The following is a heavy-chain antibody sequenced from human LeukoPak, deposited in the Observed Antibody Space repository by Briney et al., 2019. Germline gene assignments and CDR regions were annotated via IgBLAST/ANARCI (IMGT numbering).Heavy chain of an antibody. CDR3: TRDLPYYYDSSGYSGY. J-gene: IGHJ4*02. D-gene: IGHD3-22*01. CDR2: IRSKAYGGTT. CDR1: GFTFSSYG. V-gene: IGHV3-49*03. Sequence: PGGTLRLSCAASGFTFSSYGMNWFRQAPGKGLEWVGFIRSKAYGGTTEYAASVKGRFTISRDDSKSIAYLQMNSLKNEDTAVYYCTRDLPYYYDSSGYSGYWGEGTLVTVSS.